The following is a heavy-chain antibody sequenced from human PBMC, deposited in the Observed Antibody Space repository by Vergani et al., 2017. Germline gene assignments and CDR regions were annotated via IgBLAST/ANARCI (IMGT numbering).Heavy chain of an antibody. CDR3: AREYQYSGYDPRGGYYYYGMDV. CDR2: IIPILGIA. D-gene: IGHD5-12*01. Sequence: QVQLVQSRAEVKTPGSSVKVSCKASRGTFSSYTISWVRQAPGQRLELMRRIIPILGIANYAQKFQGSVTITEDKSTSTAYMERSSLRSEYTAVYYCAREYQYSGYDPRGGYYYYGMDVWGQGTTVTVSS. J-gene: IGHJ6*02. CDR1: RGTFSSYT. V-gene: IGHV1-69*08.